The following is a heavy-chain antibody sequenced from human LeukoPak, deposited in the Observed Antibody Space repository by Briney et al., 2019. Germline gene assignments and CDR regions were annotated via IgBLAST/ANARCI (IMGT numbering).Heavy chain of an antibody. CDR3: ANFRYCSGGSCHNCGGDCYSDY. J-gene: IGHJ4*02. Sequence: ASVKVSCKASGYTFTSYAMNWVRQAPGQGLEWMGWINTNTGNPTYAQGFTGRFVFSLDTSVSTAYLQISSLKAEDTAVYYCANFRYCSGGSCHNCGGDCYSDYWGQGTLVTVSS. CDR2: INTNTGNP. CDR1: GYTFTSYA. V-gene: IGHV7-4-1*02. D-gene: IGHD2-15*01.